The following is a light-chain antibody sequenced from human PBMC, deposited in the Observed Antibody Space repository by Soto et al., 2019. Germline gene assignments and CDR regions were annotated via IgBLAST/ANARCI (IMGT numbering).Light chain of an antibody. CDR2: AAS. V-gene: IGKV1-9*01. CDR3: QQVDSYPFT. CDR1: QGISSY. Sequence: DIQFTQSPSFLSASVGDRVTITFRASQGISSYLAWYQQKLGKAPKLLIYAASTLQSGVPSRFSGNGSGTEFTLTINSLQPEDFATYYCQQVDSYPFTFGQGTRLEIK. J-gene: IGKJ5*01.